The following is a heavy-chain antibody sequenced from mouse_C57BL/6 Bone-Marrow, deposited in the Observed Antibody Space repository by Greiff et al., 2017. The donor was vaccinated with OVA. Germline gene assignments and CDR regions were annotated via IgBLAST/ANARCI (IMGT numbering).Heavy chain of an antibody. V-gene: IGHV5-6*01. CDR1: GFTFSSYG. J-gene: IGHJ2*01. CDR2: ISSGGSYT. Sequence: EVQLVESGGDLVKPGGSLKLSCAASGFTFSSYGMSWVRQTPDKRLEWVATISSGGSYTYYPDSVKGRFTISRDNAKNTLYLQMSSLKSEDTAMYYCARLKGYWGRGTTLTVSS. CDR3: ARLKGY.